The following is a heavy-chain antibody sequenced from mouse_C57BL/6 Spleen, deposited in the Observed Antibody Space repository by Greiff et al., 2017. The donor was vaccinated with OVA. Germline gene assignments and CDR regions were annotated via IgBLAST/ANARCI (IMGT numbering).Heavy chain of an antibody. V-gene: IGHV1-42*01. Sequence: EVKLVESGPELVKPGASVKISCKASGYSFTGYYMNWVKQSPEKSLEWIGEINPSTGGTTYNQKFKAKATLTVDKSSSTAYMQLKSLTSEDSAVYYCARHGYYDYFDYWGQGTTLTVSS. D-gene: IGHD2-4*01. J-gene: IGHJ2*01. CDR2: INPSTGGT. CDR3: ARHGYYDYFDY. CDR1: GYSFTGYY.